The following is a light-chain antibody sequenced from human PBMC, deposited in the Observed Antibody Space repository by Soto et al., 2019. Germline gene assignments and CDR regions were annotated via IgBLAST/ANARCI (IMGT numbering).Light chain of an antibody. CDR3: QVWDSSSDHYV. Sequence: SYELTQPPSVSVAPGQTARITCGGNNIGDKSVHWYQQKPGQAPVLVVYDDSDWPSGIPERFSGSNSGNTATLTISRVEAGDEADYYCQVWDSSSDHYVFGTGTKVTVL. CDR2: DDS. CDR1: NIGDKS. V-gene: IGLV3-21*02. J-gene: IGLJ1*01.